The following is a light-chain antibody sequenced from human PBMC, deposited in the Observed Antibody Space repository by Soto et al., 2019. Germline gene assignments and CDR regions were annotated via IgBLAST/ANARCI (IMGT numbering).Light chain of an antibody. J-gene: IGLJ2*01. CDR1: SSDVGSYNY. CDR3: SSYTTSSTPVV. V-gene: IGLV2-14*01. Sequence: QSALTQPASVSGSPGQSITISCTGTSSDVGSYNYVSWYQQYPGKGPKLMIYDVSNRPSGVSYRFSGSKSGNTASLTISGLQVEDEADYYCSSYTTSSTPVVFGGGTKLTVL. CDR2: DVS.